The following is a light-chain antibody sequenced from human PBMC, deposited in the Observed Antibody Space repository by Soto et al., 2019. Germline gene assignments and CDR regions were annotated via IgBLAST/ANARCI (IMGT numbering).Light chain of an antibody. Sequence: EIVLTQSPGTLSLSPGERATLSCRASQGVSSSFLAWYPQKPGQAPRLLIYGASSRATGIPDRFSGSGSGTDFTLTISRLEPEDFAVYYCQQYGSSPATFGQGTKV. CDR2: GAS. J-gene: IGKJ1*01. V-gene: IGKV3-20*01. CDR1: QGVSSSF. CDR3: QQYGSSPAT.